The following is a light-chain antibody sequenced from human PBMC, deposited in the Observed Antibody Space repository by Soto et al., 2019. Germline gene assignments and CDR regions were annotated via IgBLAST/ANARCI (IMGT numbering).Light chain of an antibody. CDR1: SGSVSTSYY. V-gene: IGLV8-61*01. J-gene: IGLJ2*01. CDR3: VLYVGSGISV. Sequence: QTVVTQEPSVSVSPGGTVTLTCGLNSGSVSTSYYPSWYQQTPGQAPRTLIYSTNSRSSGVPDRFSGSIIGNKAALTITGAQADDESDYYCVLYVGSGISVFGGGTKVTVL. CDR2: STN.